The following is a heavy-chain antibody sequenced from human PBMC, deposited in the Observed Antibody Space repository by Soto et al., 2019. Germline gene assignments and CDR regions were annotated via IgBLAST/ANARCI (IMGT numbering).Heavy chain of an antibody. V-gene: IGHV1-18*01. J-gene: IGHJ4*02. CDR1: GYAFTVYS. Sequence: QVQLVQSGSEVKKSGASVKLSCKASGYAFTVYSVSWVRQAPGQGLEWLGSISTYGGKTYYIQSLQGRVTMTTDSYTSTAYLDLRSLRPDDTAIYFCARRYGDPSSSAGFDYWGQGTLVTVSS. CDR3: ARRYGDPSSSAGFDY. D-gene: IGHD4-17*01. CDR2: ISTYGGKT.